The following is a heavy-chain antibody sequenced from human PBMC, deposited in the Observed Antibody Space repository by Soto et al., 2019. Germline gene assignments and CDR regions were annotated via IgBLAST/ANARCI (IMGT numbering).Heavy chain of an antibody. D-gene: IGHD4-4*01. V-gene: IGHV3-23*01. CDR2: ISGSGGST. CDR3: AKGLIDSNCRGNWFDP. J-gene: IGHJ5*02. Sequence: EVQLLESGGGLVQPGGSLRLSCAASGFTFSSYAMSWVRQAPGKGLEWVSAISGSGGSTYYADSVKGRFTISRDNSKNTLYLQMNSLRAEDTAVYYCAKGLIDSNCRGNWFDPWGQGTLVTVSA. CDR1: GFTFSSYA.